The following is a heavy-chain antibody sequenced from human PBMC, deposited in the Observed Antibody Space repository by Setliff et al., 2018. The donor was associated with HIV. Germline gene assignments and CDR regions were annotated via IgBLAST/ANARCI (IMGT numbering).Heavy chain of an antibody. CDR3: AKGLRWLQMYDSFDV. CDR1: GFTFSGYA. J-gene: IGHJ3*01. V-gene: IGHV3-23*01. CDR2: ITANGGTS. D-gene: IGHD5-12*01. Sequence: PGGSLRLSCAGSGFTFSGYAMSWVRQAPGKGLEWVSAITANGGTSYYADSVQGRFTISRDNSENTLRLHMNSLRAEDTAVYYCAKGLRWLQMYDSFDVWGPGTMVTVSS.